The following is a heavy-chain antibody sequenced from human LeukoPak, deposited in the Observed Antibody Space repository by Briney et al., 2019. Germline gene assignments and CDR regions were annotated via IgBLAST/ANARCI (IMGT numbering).Heavy chain of an antibody. V-gene: IGHV5-51*01. J-gene: IGHJ6*04. CDR2: IYPGDSDT. D-gene: IGHD6-13*01. CDR1: GYSFTSYW. Sequence: PGESLKISCKGSGYSFTSYWIGWVRQMPGKGLEWMGIIYPGDSDTRYSLSFQGQVTISADKSISTAYLQWSSLKASDTAMYYCARLGSSWIYYYYYGMDVWGKGTTVTVSS. CDR3: ARLGSSWIYYYYYGMDV.